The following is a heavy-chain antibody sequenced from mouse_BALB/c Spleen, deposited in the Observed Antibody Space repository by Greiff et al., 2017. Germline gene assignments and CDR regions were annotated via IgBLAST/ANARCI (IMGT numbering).Heavy chain of an antibody. CDR1: GFTFSSYA. V-gene: IGHV5-9-4*01. CDR3: AEGYFDV. Sequence: DVKLVESGGGLVKPGGSLKLSCAASGFTFSSYAMSWVRQSPEKRLEWVAEISSGGSYTYYPDTVTGRFTISRDNARNILYLQMSSLRSEDTAMYYCAEGYFDVWGAGTTVTVSS. CDR2: ISSGGSYT. J-gene: IGHJ1*01.